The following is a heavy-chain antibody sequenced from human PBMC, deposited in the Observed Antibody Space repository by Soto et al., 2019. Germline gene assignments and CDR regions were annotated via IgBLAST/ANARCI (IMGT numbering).Heavy chain of an antibody. Sequence: SVKVSCKASGYTFTSYYMHWVRQAPGQGLEWMGIINPSGGSTSYAQKFQGRVTMTRDTSTSTVYMELSSLRSEDTAVYYCARERTYGSGTRIPFDYWGQGTLVTVSS. CDR3: ARERTYGSGTRIPFDY. J-gene: IGHJ4*02. V-gene: IGHV1-46*03. CDR1: GYTFTSYY. CDR2: INPSGGST. D-gene: IGHD3-10*01.